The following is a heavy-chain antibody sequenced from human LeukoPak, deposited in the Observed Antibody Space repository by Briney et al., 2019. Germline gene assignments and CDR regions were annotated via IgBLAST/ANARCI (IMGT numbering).Heavy chain of an antibody. CDR2: ISYDGSNK. V-gene: IGHV3-30*14. Sequence: GGSLRLSCAASGFTFSSYAMHWVRQAPGKGLEWVAVISYDGSNKYYADSVKGRFTISRDNSRNTLYLQMNSLRAEDTAVYYCARVRYYYDSSGYYPPGPFDYWGQGTLVTVSS. CDR3: ARVRYYYDSSGYYPPGPFDY. D-gene: IGHD3-22*01. J-gene: IGHJ4*02. CDR1: GFTFSSYA.